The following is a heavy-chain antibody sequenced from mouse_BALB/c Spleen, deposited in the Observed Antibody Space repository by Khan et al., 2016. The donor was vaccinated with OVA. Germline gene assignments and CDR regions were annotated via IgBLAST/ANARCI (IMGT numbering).Heavy chain of an antibody. CDR2: ITYSGRT. D-gene: IGHD3-3*01. CDR1: GYSITSYYA. V-gene: IGHV3-2*02. J-gene: IGHJ3*01. CDR3: SGGRAY. Sequence: EVKLEESGPGLVKPSQSLSLTCTVTGYSITSYYAWNWIRQFPGNRLEWMGYITYSGRTSYTPSLKSRISITRDTSKNQFFLQLNSVTIDDTATYYCSGGRAYWGQGTLVTVSA.